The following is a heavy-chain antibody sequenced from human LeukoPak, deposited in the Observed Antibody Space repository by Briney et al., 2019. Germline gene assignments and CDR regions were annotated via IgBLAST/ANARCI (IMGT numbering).Heavy chain of an antibody. J-gene: IGHJ5*02. CDR2: ISSSGSTI. D-gene: IGHD3-3*01. V-gene: IGHV3-48*03. CDR3: ARDGAFIIHDFWSGYPNNWFDP. Sequence: GGSLRLSCAASGFTFSSYEMNWVRQAPGKGLEWVSYISSSGSTIYYADSVKGRFTISRDNAKNTLYLQMNGLRAEDTAVYYCARDGAFIIHDFWSGYPNNWFDPWGQGTLVTVSS. CDR1: GFTFSSYE.